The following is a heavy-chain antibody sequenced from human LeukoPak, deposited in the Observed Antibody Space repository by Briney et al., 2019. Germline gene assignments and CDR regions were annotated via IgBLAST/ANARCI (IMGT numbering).Heavy chain of an antibody. Sequence: GASVKVSCKASGYTFTGYYMHWVRQAPGQGLEWMGWINPNSGVTNYAQKFQDRVTMTRDTSISTAYMELSRLRSDDTAVYYCARVLLTYYFDSSGYYDYWGQGTLVTVSS. CDR1: GYTFTGYY. CDR3: ARVLLTYYFDSSGYYDY. CDR2: INPNSGVT. D-gene: IGHD3-22*01. J-gene: IGHJ4*02. V-gene: IGHV1-2*02.